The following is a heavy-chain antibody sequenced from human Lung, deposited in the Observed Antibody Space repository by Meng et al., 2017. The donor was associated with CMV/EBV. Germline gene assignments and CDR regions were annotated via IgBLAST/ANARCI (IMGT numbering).Heavy chain of an antibody. CDR2: ISYDGSNK. Sequence: SCAGSGFTFSSYAMHWVRQAPGKGLEWVAVISYDGSNKYYADSVKGRFTISRDNSKNTLYLQMNSLRAEDTAVYYCARDVIVGALSGGDAFDIWXQGTMVTVSS. J-gene: IGHJ3*02. V-gene: IGHV3-30*04. D-gene: IGHD1-26*01. CDR1: GFTFSSYA. CDR3: ARDVIVGALSGGDAFDI.